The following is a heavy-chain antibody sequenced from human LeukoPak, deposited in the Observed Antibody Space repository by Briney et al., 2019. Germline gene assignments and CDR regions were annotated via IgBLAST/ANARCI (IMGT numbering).Heavy chain of an antibody. CDR2: INPNSGGT. CDR1: GYTFTGYY. V-gene: IGHV1-2*02. J-gene: IGHJ4*02. Sequence: ASVKVSCKASGYTFTGYYMHWVRQAPGQGLEWMGWINPNSGGTNYAQKFQGRVTMTRDTSISTAYMELRSLRSDDTAVYYCARDLDYDILTGYYKGNPIDYWGQGTLVTVSS. D-gene: IGHD3-9*01. CDR3: ARDLDYDILTGYYKGNPIDY.